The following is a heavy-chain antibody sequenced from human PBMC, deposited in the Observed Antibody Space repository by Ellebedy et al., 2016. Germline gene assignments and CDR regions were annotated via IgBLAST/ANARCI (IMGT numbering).Heavy chain of an antibody. V-gene: IGHV3-53*01. CDR1: GFIVSDNY. CDR2: MYSGGST. Sequence: GGSLRLSCAASGFIVSDNYMTWVRQAPGKGLEWVSVMYSGGSTYYADSVKGRFTISRDNSKNTLYLQMNSLRVEDTAVYYCARDRVVTSAYDGFDVWGQGTMVTVSS. J-gene: IGHJ3*01. D-gene: IGHD2-21*02. CDR3: ARDRVVTSAYDGFDV.